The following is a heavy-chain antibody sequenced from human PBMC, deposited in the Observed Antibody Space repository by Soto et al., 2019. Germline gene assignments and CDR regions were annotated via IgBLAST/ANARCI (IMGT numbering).Heavy chain of an antibody. CDR2: ISSSGSSV. D-gene: IGHD3-10*01. Sequence: ESGGGLVQPGGSLRLSCAASGFTFSTYEMNWVRQAPGKGLEWLSYISSSGSSVNYADSVKGRFTISRDNAKNLLYLQMDSLRAEDTAVYYCASVLWFGEFEWGQGTLVTVSS. V-gene: IGHV3-48*03. CDR3: ASVLWFGEFE. CDR1: GFTFSTYE. J-gene: IGHJ4*02.